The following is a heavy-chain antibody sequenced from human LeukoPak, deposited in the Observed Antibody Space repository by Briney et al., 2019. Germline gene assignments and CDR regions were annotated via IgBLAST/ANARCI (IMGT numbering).Heavy chain of an antibody. V-gene: IGHV3-23*01. Sequence: SGGSLRLSCAASGFTFSTYAMIWVRQAPGKGLAWDSAISGSGGSTYYADSVKGRFTISRDNSKNTLYLQMNSLRAEDTAVYYCAKAKSYYSNYDYWGQGTLVTVSS. D-gene: IGHD4-11*01. CDR1: GFTFSTYA. J-gene: IGHJ4*02. CDR2: ISGSGGST. CDR3: AKAKSYYSNYDY.